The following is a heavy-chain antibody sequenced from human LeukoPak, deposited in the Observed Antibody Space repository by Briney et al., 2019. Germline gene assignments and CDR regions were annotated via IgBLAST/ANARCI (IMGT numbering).Heavy chain of an antibody. D-gene: IGHD5-24*01. Sequence: GGSLRLSCAASGFTFSSYSMNWFRQAPGKGLEWVSSISSSSSYIYYADSVKGRFTISRDNAKNSLYLQMNSLRAEDTAVYYCARDRRDGYNDYWGQGTLVTVSS. CDR2: ISSSSSYI. V-gene: IGHV3-21*01. J-gene: IGHJ4*02. CDR3: ARDRRDGYNDY. CDR1: GFTFSSYS.